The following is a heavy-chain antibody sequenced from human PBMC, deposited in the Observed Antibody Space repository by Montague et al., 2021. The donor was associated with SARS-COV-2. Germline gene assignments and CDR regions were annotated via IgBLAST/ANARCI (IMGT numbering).Heavy chain of an antibody. CDR2: INHRGTS. CDR1: GGSFSDSY. V-gene: IGHV4-34*01. Sequence: SETLSLTCAVYGGSFSDSYWSWIRQPPGKGLEWIGEINHRGTSNYNPSLKSRVSISVDTSKNQFSLYLGSVTAADTAVYYCARGRQHFNMIVVVMTGGEYYFAYWAQGTLVTVSS. D-gene: IGHD3-22*01. CDR3: ARGRQHFNMIVVVMTGGEYYFAY. J-gene: IGHJ4*02.